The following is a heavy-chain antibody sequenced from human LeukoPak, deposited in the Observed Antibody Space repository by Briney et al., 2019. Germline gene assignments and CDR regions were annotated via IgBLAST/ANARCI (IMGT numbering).Heavy chain of an antibody. D-gene: IGHD3-3*01. CDR3: ARHGYDFWSGYSVFDY. CDR1: GGSISSYY. CDR2: IYYSGST. V-gene: IGHV4-59*01. J-gene: IGHJ4*02. Sequence: PSETLSLTCTVSGGSISSYYWSWIQQPPGKGLEWIGYIYYSGSTNYNPSLKSRVTISVDTSKNQFSLKLSSVTAADTAVYYCARHGYDFWSGYSVFDYWGQGTLVTVSS.